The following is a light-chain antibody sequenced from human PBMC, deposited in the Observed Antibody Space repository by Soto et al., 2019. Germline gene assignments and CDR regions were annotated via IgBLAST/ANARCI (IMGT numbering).Light chain of an antibody. CDR1: QSVSSN. V-gene: IGKV3-15*01. J-gene: IGKJ1*01. CDR3: QRYNAWWT. CDR2: DAS. Sequence: EIVMTQSPATLSVSPGERATLSCRASQSVSSNLAWYQQKPGQAPRLLIYDASTRAPGIPARFSGSGSGTEFTLTISSLQSEDFAVYYCQRYNAWWTFGQGTTVEIK.